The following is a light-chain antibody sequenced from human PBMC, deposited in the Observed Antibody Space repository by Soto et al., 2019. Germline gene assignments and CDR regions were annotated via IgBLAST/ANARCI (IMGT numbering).Light chain of an antibody. CDR2: GAS. CDR1: QRITDNF. V-gene: IGKV3-20*01. J-gene: IGKJ2*01. Sequence: EIVLTQYPVTLSLSPGERATLSCRASQRITDNFLAWFQQKPGLAPRLLISGASTRASGVPVRFSGGGSGTDFVLTISRLEPEDFAVYFCQQYGRSPFTFGQGTKLQIK. CDR3: QQYGRSPFT.